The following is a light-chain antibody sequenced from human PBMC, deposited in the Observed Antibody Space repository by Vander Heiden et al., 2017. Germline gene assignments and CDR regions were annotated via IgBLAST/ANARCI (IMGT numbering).Light chain of an antibody. CDR1: QSLLHDNGYND. V-gene: IGKV2-28*01. J-gene: IGKJ4*01. Sequence: EIVLTQSPVSLPVTPGESASLSCWASQSLLHDNGYNDLAWYPQKPGPYPQILIFLGFTRPSGVPDRFTGSGSGRDFTLKISKVEAADVGVYYCMQSRQIPLTFGGGT. CDR3: MQSRQIPLT. CDR2: LGF.